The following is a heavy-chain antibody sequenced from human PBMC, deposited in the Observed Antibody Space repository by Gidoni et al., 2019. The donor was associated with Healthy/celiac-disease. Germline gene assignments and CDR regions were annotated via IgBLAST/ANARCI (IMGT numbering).Heavy chain of an antibody. D-gene: IGHD6-19*01. J-gene: IGHJ4*02. Sequence: EVQLVESGGGLVQPGRSLRLACTASGFTFGDYAMSWFRQAPGKGLEWVGFIRSKAYGGTTEYAASVKGRFTISRDDSKSIAYLQMNSLKTEDTAVYYCTRDLEAGPPDYWGQGTLVTVSS. CDR3: TRDLEAGPPDY. CDR2: IRSKAYGGTT. CDR1: GFTFGDYA. V-gene: IGHV3-49*03.